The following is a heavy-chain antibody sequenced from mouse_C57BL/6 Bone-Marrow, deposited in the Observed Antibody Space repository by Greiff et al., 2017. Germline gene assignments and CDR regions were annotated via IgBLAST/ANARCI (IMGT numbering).Heavy chain of an antibody. Sequence: EVKLMESGGGLVQPKGSLKLSCAASGFSFNTYAMNWVRQAPGKGLEWVARIRSKSNNYATYYADSVKDRFTISRDDSESMLYLQMNNLKTEDTAMYYCVRRYSNYDAMDYWGQGTSVTVSS. V-gene: IGHV10-1*01. CDR2: IRSKSNNYAT. CDR1: GFSFNTYA. CDR3: VRRYSNYDAMDY. D-gene: IGHD2-5*01. J-gene: IGHJ4*01.